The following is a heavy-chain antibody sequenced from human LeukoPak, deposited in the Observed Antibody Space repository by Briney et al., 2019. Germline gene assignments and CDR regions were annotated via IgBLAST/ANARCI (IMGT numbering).Heavy chain of an antibody. CDR1: GGSISSYY. Sequence: PSETLSLTCTVSGGSISSYYWSWIRQPPGKGLEWIGYIYSSGSTKYNPSLKSPITISVDTSKNQLSLKLSSVTAADTAVYYCARGQQWFDPWGQGTLVTVSS. CDR3: ARGQQWFDP. D-gene: IGHD6-13*01. CDR2: IYSSGST. J-gene: IGHJ5*02. V-gene: IGHV4-59*12.